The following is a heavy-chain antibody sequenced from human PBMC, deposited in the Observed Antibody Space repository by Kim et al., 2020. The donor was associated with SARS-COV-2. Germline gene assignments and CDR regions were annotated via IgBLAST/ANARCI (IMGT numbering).Heavy chain of an antibody. CDR2: IYTSGST. CDR1: GGSISSGSYY. CDR3: AREAVITMVRGIVDY. V-gene: IGHV4-61*02. Sequence: SETLSLTCTVSGGSISSGSYYWSWIRQPAGKGLEWIGRIYTSGSTNYNPSLKSRVTISVDTSKNQFSLKLSSVTAADTAVYYCAREAVITMVRGIVDYWGQETLVTVSS. D-gene: IGHD3-10*01. J-gene: IGHJ4*02.